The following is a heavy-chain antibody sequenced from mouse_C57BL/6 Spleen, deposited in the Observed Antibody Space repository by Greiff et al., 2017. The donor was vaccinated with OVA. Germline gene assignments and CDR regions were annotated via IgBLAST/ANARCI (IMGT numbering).Heavy chain of an antibody. Sequence: QVQLQQPGAELVKPGASVKMSCKASGYTFTSYWITWVKQRPGQGLEWIGDIYPGSGSTNYNEKFKSKATLTVDTSSSIAYMQLSSLTSEDSAVYYCARTDYDYLYYAMDYWGQGTSVTVSS. CDR2: IYPGSGST. CDR3: ARTDYDYLYYAMDY. J-gene: IGHJ4*01. CDR1: GYTFTSYW. V-gene: IGHV1-55*01. D-gene: IGHD2-4*01.